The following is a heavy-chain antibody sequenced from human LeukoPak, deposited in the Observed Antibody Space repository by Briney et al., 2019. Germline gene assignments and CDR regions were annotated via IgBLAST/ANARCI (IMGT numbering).Heavy chain of an antibody. V-gene: IGHV3-9*01. J-gene: IGHJ3*02. CDR3: AKDIGADSSAHAFDI. Sequence: PGGSLRLSCAASGFTFDGYAMHWVRQAPGKGLEWVSGISWNSGSIGYADSVKGRFTISRDNAKNSLYLQMNSLRAEDTALYYCAKDIGADSSAHAFDIWGQGTMVTVSS. CDR1: GFTFDGYA. D-gene: IGHD6-19*01. CDR2: ISWNSGSI.